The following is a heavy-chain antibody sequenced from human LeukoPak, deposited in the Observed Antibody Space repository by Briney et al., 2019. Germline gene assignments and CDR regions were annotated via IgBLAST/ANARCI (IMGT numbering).Heavy chain of an antibody. V-gene: IGHV1-58*01. CDR3: AADYSAGTEIAARVPFDY. J-gene: IGHJ4*02. CDR2: IVVGSGNT. D-gene: IGHD6-6*01. CDR1: GFTFTSSA. Sequence: GASVKVSCKASGFTFTSSAVQWVRQARGQRLEWIGWIVVGSGNTNYAQKFQERVTITRDMSTSTAYMELSSLRSEDTAVYYCAADYSAGTEIAARVPFDYWGQGTLVTVSS.